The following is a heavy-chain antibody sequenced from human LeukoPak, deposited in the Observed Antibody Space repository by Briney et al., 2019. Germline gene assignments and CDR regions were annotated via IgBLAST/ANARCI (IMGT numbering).Heavy chain of an antibody. D-gene: IGHD1-26*01. J-gene: IGHJ4*02. Sequence: GGSLRLSCAASGFTFSSYAMNWVRQAPGKGLEWVSAIGGGGGSPYYADSVKGRFTISRDNSKNTLYLRMNSLRAKDTAVYYCGKGTDRTSGSYFWGQGTLVTVSS. CDR1: GFTFSSYA. CDR3: GKGTDRTSGSYF. CDR2: IGGGGGSP. V-gene: IGHV3-23*01.